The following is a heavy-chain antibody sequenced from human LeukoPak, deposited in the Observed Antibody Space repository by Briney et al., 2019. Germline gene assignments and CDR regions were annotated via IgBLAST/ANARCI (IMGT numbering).Heavy chain of an antibody. CDR1: GGSFSGYC. Sequence: SETLSLTCAVYGGSFSGYCWNWIRQPPGKGLEWIGEINHSGSTNYNPSLKSRVTMSVDTSKNQFSLKLSSVTAADTAVYYCARERQNYYGSGSPSFDYWGQGTLVTVSS. D-gene: IGHD3-10*01. J-gene: IGHJ4*02. V-gene: IGHV4-34*01. CDR2: INHSGST. CDR3: ARERQNYYGSGSPSFDY.